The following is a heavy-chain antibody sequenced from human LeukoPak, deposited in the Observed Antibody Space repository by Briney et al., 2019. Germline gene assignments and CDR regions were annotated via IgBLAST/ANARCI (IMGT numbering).Heavy chain of an antibody. CDR3: ARGAKWSYISGWYARGAFDI. CDR1: GFTFSSYD. V-gene: IGHV3-13*01. CDR2: IGTVGDI. Sequence: GGSLRLSCVASGFTFSSYDMHWVRQPIGKSLEWVSIIGTVGDIYYSDSVKGRFTISRENGKDSLYLQMNSLRAGDTAIYYCARGAKWSYISGWYARGAFDIWGQGTLVTVSS. D-gene: IGHD6-19*01. J-gene: IGHJ3*02.